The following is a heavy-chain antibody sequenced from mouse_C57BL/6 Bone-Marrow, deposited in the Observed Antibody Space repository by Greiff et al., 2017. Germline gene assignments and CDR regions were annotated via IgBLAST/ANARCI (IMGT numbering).Heavy chain of an antibody. V-gene: IGHV5-12*01. Sequence: EVQGVASGGGLVQPGGSLKLSCAASGFTFSDYYMYWVRQTPEKRLEWVAYISNGGGSTYYPDTVKGRFTISRDNAKNTLYLQMSRLKSEDTAMYYCARGYGSRWYFDVWGTGTTVTVSS. CDR2: ISNGGGST. CDR3: ARGYGSRWYFDV. D-gene: IGHD1-1*01. J-gene: IGHJ1*03. CDR1: GFTFSDYY.